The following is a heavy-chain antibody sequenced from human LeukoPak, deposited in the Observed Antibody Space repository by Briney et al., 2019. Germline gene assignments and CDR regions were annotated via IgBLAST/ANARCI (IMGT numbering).Heavy chain of an antibody. D-gene: IGHD6-6*01. V-gene: IGHV3-74*01. Sequence: PGGSLRLSCTASGFSFSGHWMHWARQLPGKGLVWVSRISPTGSTTSYADSVKGRFTVPRDNAKNTLYQQVNNLRAEDTAVYYCARGPNSNWSGLDFWGQGTLLTVSS. CDR3: ARGPNSNWSGLDF. J-gene: IGHJ4*02. CDR2: ISPTGSTT. CDR1: GFSFSGHW.